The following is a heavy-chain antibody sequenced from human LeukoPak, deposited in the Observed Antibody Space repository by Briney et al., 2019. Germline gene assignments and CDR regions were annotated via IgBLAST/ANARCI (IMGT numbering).Heavy chain of an antibody. V-gene: IGHV3-23*01. J-gene: IGHJ4*02. Sequence: GGSLRLSCAASGFTFSSYAMSWVRQAPGKGLEWVSAISGSGGSTYYADSVKGRFTISRDNSKNTLYLQMNSLRAEDTAVYYCAKFLPTHIVVANYYFDYWGPGTLVTVSS. CDR3: AKFLPTHIVVANYYFDY. D-gene: IGHD2-21*01. CDR2: ISGSGGST. CDR1: GFTFSSYA.